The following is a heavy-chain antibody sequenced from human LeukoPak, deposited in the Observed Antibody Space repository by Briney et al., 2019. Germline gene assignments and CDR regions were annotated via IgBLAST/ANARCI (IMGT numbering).Heavy chain of an antibody. D-gene: IGHD4-17*01. CDR1: GGSFSGYY. CDR3: ASPYGDYNGAFDI. CDR2: INHSGST. V-gene: IGHV4-34*01. J-gene: IGHJ3*02. Sequence: SETLSLTCVVYGGSFSGYYWSWIRQPPGKGLEWIGEINHSGSTNYNPSLKSRVTISVDTSKNQFSLKLSSVTAADTAVYYCASPYGDYNGAFDIWGQGTMVTVSS.